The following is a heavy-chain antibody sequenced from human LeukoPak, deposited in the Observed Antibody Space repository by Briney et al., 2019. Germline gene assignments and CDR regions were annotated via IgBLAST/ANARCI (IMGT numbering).Heavy chain of an antibody. CDR3: ARVAGSIDY. CDR1: GYTFTTYD. J-gene: IGHJ4*02. CDR2: MNLKSGYT. Sequence: GASVNVSCKASGYTFTTYDINWVRQASGQGLEWMGWMNLKSGYTGYAQKFQGRVTITGDTSISTAYMELSSLRSEDTAVYYCARVAGSIDYWGQGTLVTVSS. V-gene: IGHV1-8*03. D-gene: IGHD6-19*01.